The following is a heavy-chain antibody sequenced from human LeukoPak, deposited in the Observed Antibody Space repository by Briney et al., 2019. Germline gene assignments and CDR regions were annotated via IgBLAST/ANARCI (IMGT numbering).Heavy chain of an antibody. V-gene: IGHV1-24*01. D-gene: IGHD2-2*01. Sequence: ASVKVSCKVSGYTLSELSMHWVRQAPGKGLEWMGGFNAEDGETIYAQKFEGRVTITRNTSKSTAYMEMSSLRSEETAVYYCARGCSSTSCFYYYYMDVWGKGTTVTVSS. J-gene: IGHJ6*03. CDR3: ARGCSSTSCFYYYYMDV. CDR1: GYTLSELS. CDR2: FNAEDGET.